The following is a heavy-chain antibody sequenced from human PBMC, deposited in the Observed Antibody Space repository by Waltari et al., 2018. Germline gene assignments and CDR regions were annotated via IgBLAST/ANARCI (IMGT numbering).Heavy chain of an antibody. CDR1: GGSISSHY. V-gene: IGHV4-59*11. Sequence: QVQLQESGPGLVKPSETLSLTCTVSGGSISSHYWSWIRQPPGKGLEWIGYIYYRWSTNYNPSLKVRVTISVDTSKNQFSLKLGSVTSADTAVYYCARYMAPNDAFDIWGQGTMVTVSS. D-gene: IGHD3-10*01. J-gene: IGHJ3*02. CDR3: ARYMAPNDAFDI. CDR2: IYYRWST.